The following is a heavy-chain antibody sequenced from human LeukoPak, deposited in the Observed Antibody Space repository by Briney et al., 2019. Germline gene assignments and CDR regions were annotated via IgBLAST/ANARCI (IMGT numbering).Heavy chain of an antibody. CDR2: INAGNGNT. V-gene: IGHV1-3*01. D-gene: IGHD3-10*01. Sequence: ASVKVSCKASGYTFTIYAMHWVRQAPGQRLEWMGWINAGNGNTKYSQKFQGRVTITRDTSASTAYMELSSLRSEDTAVYYCAREGILWFGESPYYYYGMDVWGKGTTVTVSS. J-gene: IGHJ6*04. CDR1: GYTFTIYA. CDR3: AREGILWFGESPYYYYGMDV.